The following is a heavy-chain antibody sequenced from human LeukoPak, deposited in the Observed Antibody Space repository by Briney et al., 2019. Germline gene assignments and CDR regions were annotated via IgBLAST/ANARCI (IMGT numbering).Heavy chain of an antibody. CDR2: ISGSGGST. Sequence: GGSLRLSCAASGFTFSNYAMSWVRQAPGKGLEWVSSISGSGGSTYYADSVKGRFTISRDNAKFTVYLQMNSLRADDTAVYYCVRDVWGDRDGFFEYWGQGALVTVST. J-gene: IGHJ4*02. V-gene: IGHV3-23*01. D-gene: IGHD5-24*01. CDR1: GFTFSNYA. CDR3: VRDVWGDRDGFFEY.